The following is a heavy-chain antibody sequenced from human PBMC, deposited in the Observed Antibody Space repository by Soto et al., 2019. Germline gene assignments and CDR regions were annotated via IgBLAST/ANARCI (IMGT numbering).Heavy chain of an antibody. CDR1: GFTFSSYA. V-gene: IGHV3-23*01. J-gene: IGHJ6*04. CDR3: AKTLGYCSSTSCSMDV. Sequence: GGSLRLSCAASGFTFSSYAMSWVRQAPGKGLEWVSAISGSGGSTYYADSVKGRFTISRDNSKNTLYLQMNSLRAEDTAVYYCAKTLGYCSSTSCSMDVWGKGTTVTVSS. CDR2: ISGSGGST. D-gene: IGHD2-2*01.